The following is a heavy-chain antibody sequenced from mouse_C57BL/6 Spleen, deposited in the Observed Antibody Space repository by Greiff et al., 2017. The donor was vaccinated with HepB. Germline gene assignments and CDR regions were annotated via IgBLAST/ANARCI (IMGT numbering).Heavy chain of an antibody. CDR2: ISDGGSYT. J-gene: IGHJ2*01. CDR3: ARWGDGGFDY. CDR1: GFTFSSYA. Sequence: EVKLEESGGGLVKPGGSLKLSCAASGFTFSSYAMSWVRQTPEKRLEWVATISDGGSYTYYPDNVKGRFTISRDNAKNNLYLQMSHLKSEDTAMYYCARWGDGGFDYWGQGTTLTVSS. D-gene: IGHD3-3*01. V-gene: IGHV5-4*03.